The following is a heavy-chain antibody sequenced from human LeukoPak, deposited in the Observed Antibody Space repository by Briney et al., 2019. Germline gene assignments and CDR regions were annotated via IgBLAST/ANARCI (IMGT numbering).Heavy chain of an antibody. CDR3: ARLLVATVDP. V-gene: IGHV4-39*01. D-gene: IGHD5-12*01. CDR2: IYYSGST. CDR1: GGSFSSYY. J-gene: IGHJ4*02. Sequence: SETLSLTCAVYGGSFSSYYWGWIRQPPGKGLEWIGSIYYSGSTYYNPSLKSRVTISVDTSKNQFSLKLSSVTAADTAVYYCARLLVATVDPWGQGTLVTVSS.